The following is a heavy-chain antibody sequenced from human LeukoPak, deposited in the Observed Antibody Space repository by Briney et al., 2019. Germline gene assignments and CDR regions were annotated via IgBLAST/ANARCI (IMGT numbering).Heavy chain of an antibody. Sequence: GGSLRLSCATSGFTFSSYGMNWVRQAPGKGLEWVSYISSTSRTIYDADSVKGRFTISRDNAKNSLYLQMNSLRDEDTAVYYCARDPLRWLQNNYYYYYMDVWGKGTAVTVSS. J-gene: IGHJ6*03. CDR2: ISSTSRTI. CDR3: ARDPLRWLQNNYYYYYMDV. V-gene: IGHV3-48*02. D-gene: IGHD5-24*01. CDR1: GFTFSSYG.